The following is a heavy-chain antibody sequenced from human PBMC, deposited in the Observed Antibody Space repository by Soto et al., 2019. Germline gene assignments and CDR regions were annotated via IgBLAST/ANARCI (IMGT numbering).Heavy chain of an antibody. V-gene: IGHV1-3*01. CDR3: ARDGVLRYFDWFFPWFDP. D-gene: IGHD3-9*01. CDR2: IDAGNGNT. CDR1: GYTFTSYA. Sequence: ASVKVSCKASGYTFTSYAMHWVRQAPGQRLEWMGWIDAGNGNTKYSQKFQGRVTITRDTSASTAYMELSSLRSDDTAVYYCARDGVLRYFDWFFPWFDPWGQGTLVTVSS. J-gene: IGHJ5*02.